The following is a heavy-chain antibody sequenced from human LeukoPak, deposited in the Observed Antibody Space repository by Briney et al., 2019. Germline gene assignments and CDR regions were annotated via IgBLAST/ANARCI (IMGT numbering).Heavy chain of an antibody. J-gene: IGHJ5*02. CDR3: AREGGTYNWLDP. CDR2: ISAYNGNT. V-gene: IGHV1-18*01. CDR1: GYSFTNYG. D-gene: IGHD2-15*01. Sequence: ASVKVSCKASGYSFTNYGITWVRQAPGQGLECMGWISAYNGNTKYAQKFQGRVTLTTDTSTSTAYMELRSLRSDDTAVYYCAREGGTYNWLDPWGQGTLVTVSS.